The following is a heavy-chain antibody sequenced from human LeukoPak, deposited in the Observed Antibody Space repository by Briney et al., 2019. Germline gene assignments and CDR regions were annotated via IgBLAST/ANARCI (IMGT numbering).Heavy chain of an antibody. Sequence: PSETLSLTCTVSGGSISSYYWSWIRQPPGKGLEWIRYIYYSGSTNYNPSLKSRVTISVDTSKNQFSLKLSSVTAADTAVYYCARGLTYSSGWFDYWGQGIPVTVSS. CDR1: GGSISSYY. D-gene: IGHD6-19*01. CDR3: ARGLTYSSGWFDY. V-gene: IGHV4-59*08. J-gene: IGHJ4*02. CDR2: IYYSGST.